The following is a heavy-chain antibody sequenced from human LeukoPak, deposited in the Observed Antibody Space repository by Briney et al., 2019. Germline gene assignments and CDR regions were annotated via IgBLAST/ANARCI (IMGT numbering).Heavy chain of an antibody. CDR3: ALTGGDDFFNFDY. Sequence: DSVKGRFTISRDNSSKTLYLQMNSLRAEDTAVYYCALTGGDDFFNFDYWGQGTLVTVSS. J-gene: IGHJ4*02. V-gene: IGHV3-30*03. D-gene: IGHD3-10*01.